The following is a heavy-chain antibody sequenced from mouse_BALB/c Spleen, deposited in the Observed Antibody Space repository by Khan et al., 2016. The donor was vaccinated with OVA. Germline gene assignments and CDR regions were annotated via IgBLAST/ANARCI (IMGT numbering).Heavy chain of an antibody. V-gene: IGHV1-9*01. J-gene: IGHJ4*01. CDR1: GYTFSSYW. Sequence: QVRLQQSGAELMKPGASVKISCKATGYTFSSYWIEWVKQRPGHGLEWIGEILPGSGSTNYNEKFKGKATFTADTSSNTAYMQLSSLTSEDSAVYYCARSGGYYAMDYWGQGTSVTVSS. CDR3: ARSGGYYAMDY. CDR2: ILPGSGST. D-gene: IGHD1-1*02.